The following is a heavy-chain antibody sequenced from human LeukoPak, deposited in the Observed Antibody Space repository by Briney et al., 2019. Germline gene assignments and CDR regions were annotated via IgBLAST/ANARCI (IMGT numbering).Heavy chain of an antibody. D-gene: IGHD3-22*01. CDR2: ISWNSGSI. V-gene: IGHV3-9*01. J-gene: IGHJ4*02. Sequence: PGGSLRLSCAASGFTFDDYAMHWVRQAPGKGLEWVSGISWNSGSIGYADSVKGRFTISRDNAKNPLYLQMNSLRAEDTAVYYCARDRSDSSGYYQSYFDYWGQGTLVTVSS. CDR3: ARDRSDSSGYYQSYFDY. CDR1: GFTFDDYA.